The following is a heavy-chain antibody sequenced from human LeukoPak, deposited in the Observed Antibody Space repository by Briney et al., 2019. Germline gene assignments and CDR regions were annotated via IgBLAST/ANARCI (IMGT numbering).Heavy chain of an antibody. D-gene: IGHD3-3*01. V-gene: IGHV3-23*01. CDR2: ISGTGGST. J-gene: IGHJ4*02. CDR1: GLXFSTYA. CDR3: AKDLEGDVSHFDY. Sequence: GGSLRLSCAASGLXFSTYAMSWVRQAPGKGLEWVSAISGTGGSTYYADSVKGQFTTSRDNSKNTLYLQMNSLRAEDTAVYYCAKDLEGDVSHFDYWGQGTLVTVSS.